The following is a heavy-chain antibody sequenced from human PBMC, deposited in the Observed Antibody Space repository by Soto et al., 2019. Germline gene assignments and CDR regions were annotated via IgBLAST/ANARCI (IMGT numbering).Heavy chain of an antibody. CDR2: ISWNSDSI. V-gene: IGHV3-9*01. CDR3: RKVGGLYDFWSGPLHFDP. D-gene: IGHD3-3*01. CDR1: GFIFDDLV. Sequence: EAQLVESGGGRVQPGRSLRLSCAGSGFIFDDLVIQWVRQAPGKGLEWVSGISWNSDSIGYADSVKGRFTISRDNAKNSLYLQMNSLRVEDTALYYCRKVGGLYDFWSGPLHFDPWGQGTHVTVSS. J-gene: IGHJ5*02.